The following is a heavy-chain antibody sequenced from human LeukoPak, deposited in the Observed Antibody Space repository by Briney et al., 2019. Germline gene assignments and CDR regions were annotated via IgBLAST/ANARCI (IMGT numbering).Heavy chain of an antibody. CDR2: ISSSSSYI. Sequence: PGGSLRPSCAASGFTFSSYSMNWVRQAPGKGLEWVSSISSSSSYIYYADSVKGRFTISRDNAKNSLYLQMNSLRAEDTAVYYCARDSFGGSYPNWFDPWGQGTLVTVSS. CDR1: GFTFSSYS. CDR3: ARDSFGGSYPNWFDP. V-gene: IGHV3-21*01. D-gene: IGHD1-26*01. J-gene: IGHJ5*02.